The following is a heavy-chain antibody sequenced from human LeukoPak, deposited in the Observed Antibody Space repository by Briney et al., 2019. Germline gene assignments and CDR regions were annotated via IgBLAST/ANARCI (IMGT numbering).Heavy chain of an antibody. J-gene: IGHJ4*02. V-gene: IGHV3-21*01. CDR3: ARGARGYYDSSGYYLDY. D-gene: IGHD3-22*01. CDR1: GFTFSSYS. CDR2: ISSSSSYI. Sequence: GGSLRLSXAASGFTFSSYSMNWVRQAPGKGLEWVSSISSSSSYIYYADSVKGRFTISRDNAKNSLYLQMNSLRAEDTAVYYCARGARGYYDSSGYYLDYWGQGTPVTVSS.